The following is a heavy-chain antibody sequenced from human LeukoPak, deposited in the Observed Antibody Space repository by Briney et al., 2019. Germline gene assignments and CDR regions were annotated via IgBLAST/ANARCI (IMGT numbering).Heavy chain of an antibody. CDR3: TSYYYYDSSSPIGLVWY. J-gene: IGHJ4*02. CDR2: IRTKAHSDAT. CDR1: GFTFSGST. V-gene: IGHV3-73*01. D-gene: IGHD3-22*01. Sequence: GGSLKLSCAASGFTFSGSTMHWVRQASGKGLVWLGRIRTKAHSDATAYAASVKGRFTISRDDSKNTAYLQMNSLKTEDTAVYYCTSYYYYDSSSPIGLVWYWGQGTLVTVSS.